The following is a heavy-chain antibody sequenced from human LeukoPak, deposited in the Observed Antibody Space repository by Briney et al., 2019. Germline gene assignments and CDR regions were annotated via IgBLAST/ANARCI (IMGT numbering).Heavy chain of an antibody. D-gene: IGHD5-18*01. Sequence: GGSLRLSCAASGFTFINYGMHWVRRAPGEGLEWVAVVWYDGSNKYYADSVKGRFTISRDNSKNTLYLQMNSLRAEDTAVYYCAKDRDTAMEIEYWGQGTLVTVSS. V-gene: IGHV3-33*06. J-gene: IGHJ4*02. CDR2: VWYDGSNK. CDR1: GFTFINYG. CDR3: AKDRDTAMEIEY.